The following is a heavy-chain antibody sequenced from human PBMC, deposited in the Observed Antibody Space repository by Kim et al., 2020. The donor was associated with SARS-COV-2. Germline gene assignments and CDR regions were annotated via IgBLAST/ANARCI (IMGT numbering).Heavy chain of an antibody. CDR2: ISAYNGNT. Sequence: ASVKVSCKASGYTFTSYGISWVRQAPGQGLEWMGWISAYNGNTNYAQKLQGRVTMTTDTSTSTAYMELRSLRSDDTAVYYCARAEFITIFGVVIASALDYWGQGTLVTVSS. D-gene: IGHD3-3*01. J-gene: IGHJ4*02. CDR1: GYTFTSYG. CDR3: ARAEFITIFGVVIASALDY. V-gene: IGHV1-18*04.